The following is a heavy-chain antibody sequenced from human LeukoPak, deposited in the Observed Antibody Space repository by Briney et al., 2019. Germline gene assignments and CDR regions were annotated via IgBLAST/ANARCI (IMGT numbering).Heavy chain of an antibody. V-gene: IGHV3-23*01. CDR3: AKGGRGFGELLGY. Sequence: GGSLRLSCAAPGFTFNNYAMSWVRQAPGKGLEWVSFIVGSGGSTSYADSVKGRFTISRDNSKNALYLQMNSLRAEDTAVYYCAKGGRGFGELLGYWGQGTLVTVSS. D-gene: IGHD3-10*01. CDR1: GFTFNNYA. CDR2: IVGSGGST. J-gene: IGHJ4*02.